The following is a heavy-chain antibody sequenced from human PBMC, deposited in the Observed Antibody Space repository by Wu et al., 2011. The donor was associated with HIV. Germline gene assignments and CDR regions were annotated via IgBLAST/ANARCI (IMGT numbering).Heavy chain of an antibody. J-gene: IGHJ3*01. Sequence: QVQLVQSGAEVKKPGSSVKVSCKASGATFSSYAISWVRQAPGQGLEWMGRIIPIFGTANYAQKFQGRVTITADKSTSTAYMELSRLRSDDTAIYYCATPRRWLEGHDAYDVWGQGTLVTVSS. CDR2: IIPIFGTA. D-gene: IGHD6-19*01. V-gene: IGHV1-69*14. CDR3: ATPRRWLEGHDAYDV. CDR1: GATFSSYA.